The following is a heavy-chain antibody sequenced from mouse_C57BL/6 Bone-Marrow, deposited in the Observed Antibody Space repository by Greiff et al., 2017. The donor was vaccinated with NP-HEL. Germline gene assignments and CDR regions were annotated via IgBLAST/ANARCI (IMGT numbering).Heavy chain of an antibody. CDR3: ARSGWLPAWFAY. Sequence: QVQLQQPGAELVKPGASVKMSCKASGYTFTSYWITWVKQRPGQGLEWIGDIYPGSGSTNYNEKFKSKATLTVDTSSITAYMQLSSLTSEDSAVYYCARSGWLPAWFAYWGQGTLVTVSA. V-gene: IGHV1-55*01. J-gene: IGHJ3*01. CDR1: GYTFTSYW. D-gene: IGHD2-3*01. CDR2: IYPGSGST.